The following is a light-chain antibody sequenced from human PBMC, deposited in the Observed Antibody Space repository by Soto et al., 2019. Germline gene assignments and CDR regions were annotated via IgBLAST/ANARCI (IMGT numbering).Light chain of an antibody. V-gene: IGKV1-5*01. J-gene: IGKJ4*02. CDR1: QSISSW. Sequence: DIQMTPSPSTLSASVVDRVTITCRASQSISSWLAWYQQKPGKAPKLLIYDASSLESGVPSRFSGSGSGTEFTLTISSLQPDDFATYYCQQFNSYPWTFGGGTKVDIK. CDR2: DAS. CDR3: QQFNSYPWT.